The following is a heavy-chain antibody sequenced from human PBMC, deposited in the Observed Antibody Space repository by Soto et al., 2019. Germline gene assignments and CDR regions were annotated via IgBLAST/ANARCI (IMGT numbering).Heavy chain of an antibody. V-gene: IGHV4-34*01. CDR3: ARVHVYDSKGYDYGGQPLRNYYYYGMDV. J-gene: IGHJ6*02. Sequence: NPSATLSLTCAVYGGSFSGYYWSWISQTPGKGLEWSGEFNRSGSTNYNRSLKSRVTRSVDTAKNQFSRKLSSVTAADTAVYYCARVHVYDSKGYDYGGQPLRNYYYYGMDVWGQGTTVTVSS. CDR1: GGSFSGYY. D-gene: IGHD3-22*01. CDR2: FNRSGST.